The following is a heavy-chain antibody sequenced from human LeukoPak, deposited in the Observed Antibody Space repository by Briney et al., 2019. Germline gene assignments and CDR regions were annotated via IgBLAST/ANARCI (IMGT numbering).Heavy chain of an antibody. D-gene: IGHD2-15*01. Sequence: SETLSLTCTVSGGSISNYYWTWIRQPPGKGLEWIGYIFHSGSTNHNPSLMSRVTISVDTSKNQFSLNLRSVTTADTAVYYCARWVGYYFDSWGQGTLVTVSS. CDR3: ARWVGYYFDS. CDR1: GGSISNYY. V-gene: IGHV4-59*01. J-gene: IGHJ4*02. CDR2: IFHSGST.